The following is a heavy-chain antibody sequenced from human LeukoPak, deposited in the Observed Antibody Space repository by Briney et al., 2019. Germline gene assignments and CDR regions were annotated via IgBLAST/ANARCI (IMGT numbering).Heavy chain of an antibody. CDR2: IYSDGST. J-gene: IGHJ4*02. CDR3: ASDCTRTTCPADY. CDR1: GFTVSTNY. Sequence: GGSLRLSCAASGFTVSTNYMSWVRQAPGKGLEWVSIIYSDGSTYYADSVKGRFTISRDNSKNTLYLQMNSLRAEDTAVYHCASDCTRTTCPADYWGQGTLVTVSS. D-gene: IGHD2-2*01. V-gene: IGHV3-66*02.